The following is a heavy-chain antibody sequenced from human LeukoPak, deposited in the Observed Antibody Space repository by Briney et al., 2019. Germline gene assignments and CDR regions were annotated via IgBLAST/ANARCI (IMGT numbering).Heavy chain of an antibody. J-gene: IGHJ4*02. CDR3: ARDITVFWSGYYTYFDY. Sequence: ASVKVSCKASGGTFSSYAISWVRQAPGQVLEWMGWINPNSGGTNYAQKFQGRVTMTRDTSISTAYMELSRLRSDDTAVYYCARDITVFWSGYYTYFDYWGQGTLVTVSS. D-gene: IGHD3-3*01. V-gene: IGHV1-2*02. CDR1: GGTFSSYA. CDR2: INPNSGGT.